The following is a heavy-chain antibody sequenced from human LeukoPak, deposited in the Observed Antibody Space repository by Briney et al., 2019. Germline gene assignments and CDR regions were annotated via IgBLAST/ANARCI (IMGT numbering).Heavy chain of an antibody. D-gene: IGHD1-26*01. V-gene: IGHV3-30*18. CDR1: GFTFSSYG. CDR3: AKPSAGVGARALGLDY. J-gene: IGHJ4*02. Sequence: PGRSLRLSCAASGFTFSSYGMHWVRQAPGKGLEWVAVISYDGSNKYYADSVKGRFTISRDSSKNTLYLQMNTLRAEDTAVYYCAKPSAGVGARALGLDYWGQGTLVTVSS. CDR2: ISYDGSNK.